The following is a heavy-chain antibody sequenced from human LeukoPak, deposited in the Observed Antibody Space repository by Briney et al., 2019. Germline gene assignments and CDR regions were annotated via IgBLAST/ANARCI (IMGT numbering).Heavy chain of an antibody. D-gene: IGHD3-9*01. V-gene: IGHV1-18*01. CDR3: ARRSGYDILTGTGHYYYYMDV. CDR1: GYTFTSYG. Sequence: ASVKVSCTASGYTFTSYGISWVRQAPGQGLEWMGWISAYNGNTNYAQKLQGGVTMTTDTSTSTAYMELRSLRSDDTAVYYCARRSGYDILTGTGHYYYYMDVWGKGTTVTVSS. CDR2: ISAYNGNT. J-gene: IGHJ6*03.